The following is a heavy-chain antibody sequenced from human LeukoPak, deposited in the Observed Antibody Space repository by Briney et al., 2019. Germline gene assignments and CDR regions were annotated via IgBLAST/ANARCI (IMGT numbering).Heavy chain of an antibody. V-gene: IGHV3-30-3*01. CDR1: GFTFSSYA. CDR2: ISYDGSTT. CDR3: ARGHGSGSFLIDY. J-gene: IGHJ4*02. Sequence: GGSLRLSCSASGFTFSSYAMHWVRQAPGKALEWVAIISYDGSTTHYSNSVKGRSTISRDNSRNTVYLQMNTLRPEDTAVYYCARGHGSGSFLIDYWGQGTLVTVSS. D-gene: IGHD3-10*01.